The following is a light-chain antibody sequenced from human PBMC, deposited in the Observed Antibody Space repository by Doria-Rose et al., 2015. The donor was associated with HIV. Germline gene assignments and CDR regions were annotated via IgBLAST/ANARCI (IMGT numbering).Light chain of an antibody. Sequence: TQSPGTLSLSPGERATLSCRASQSFSSTYLAWYLQKPGQAPSLLIYDGSTRATGIPDRFSASGSGTDFTLTINRLEPEDFALYYCHQCGTSWTFGQGTNVEI. CDR1: QSFSSTY. CDR2: DGS. V-gene: IGKV3-20*01. J-gene: IGKJ1*01. CDR3: HQCGTSWT.